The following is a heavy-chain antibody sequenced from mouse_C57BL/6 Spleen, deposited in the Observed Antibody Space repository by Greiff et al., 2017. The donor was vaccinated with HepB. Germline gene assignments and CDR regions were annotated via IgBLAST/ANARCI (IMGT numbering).Heavy chain of an antibody. CDR3: ARSYYSNPTPFAY. D-gene: IGHD2-5*01. J-gene: IGHJ3*01. Sequence: QVQLQQPGAELVMPGASVKLSCEASGYTFTSYWMHWVKQRPGQGLEWIGEIDPSDSYTNYNQKFKGKSTLTVDKSSSTADMQLSSLTSEDSAVYYCARSYYSNPTPFAYWGQGTLVTVSA. CDR2: IDPSDSYT. V-gene: IGHV1-69*01. CDR1: GYTFTSYW.